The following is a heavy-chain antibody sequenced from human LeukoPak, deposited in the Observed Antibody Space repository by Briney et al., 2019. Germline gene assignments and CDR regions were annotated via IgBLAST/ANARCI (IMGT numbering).Heavy chain of an antibody. CDR1: GGSISSSSYY. CDR3: ASRTVAYCGGDCLITPWVFDI. J-gene: IGHJ3*02. V-gene: IGHV4-39*07. D-gene: IGHD2-21*02. Sequence: SETLSLTCTVSGGSISSSSYYWGWIRQPPGKGLEWIGEINHSGSTNYNPSLKSRVTISVDTSKNQFSLKLSSVTAADTAVYYCASRTVAYCGGDCLITPWVFDIWGQGTMVTVSS. CDR2: INHSGST.